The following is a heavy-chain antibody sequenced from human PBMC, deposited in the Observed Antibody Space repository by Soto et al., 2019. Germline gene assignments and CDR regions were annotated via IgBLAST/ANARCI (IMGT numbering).Heavy chain of an antibody. V-gene: IGHV4-38-2*01. CDR1: GSSMSGFY. CDR3: ASEDDGMDV. CDR2: IFHSGNS. Sequence: SETLSLTCAVSGSSMSGFYWGWVRQPPGKGLEWIGSIFHSGNSYYNPSLKSRVILSVDTSKNQFSLNLTAALAADTAVYYCASEDDGMDVWGQGTPVTVSS. J-gene: IGHJ6*02.